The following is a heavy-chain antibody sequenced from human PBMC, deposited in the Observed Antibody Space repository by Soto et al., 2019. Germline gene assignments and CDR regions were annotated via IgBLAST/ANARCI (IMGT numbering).Heavy chain of an antibody. D-gene: IGHD6-6*01. CDR1: GGSFSGYY. J-gene: IGHJ5*02. V-gene: IGHV4-34*01. CDR2: IKHSGST. CDR3: AFRQLAEHNWFDP. Sequence: SETLSLTCAVYGGSFSGYYWSCIRQPPGKGLEWIGEIKHSGSTNYNPSLKSRVTISVDTSKNQLSLKLRSVTAADTAVYYGAFRQLAEHNWFDPWGQGTLVTVSS.